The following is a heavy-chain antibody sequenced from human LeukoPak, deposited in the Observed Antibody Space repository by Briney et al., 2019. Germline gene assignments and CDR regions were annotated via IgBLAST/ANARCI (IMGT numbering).Heavy chain of an antibody. Sequence: PGGSLRLSCAASGFTFSSYGMTWVRQAPGKGLEWVGRIKSKTDGGTTDYAAPVKGRFTISRDDSKNTVYVEMNSLKAEDTAAYYCTTDGIAVAGHFWGQGTLVTVSS. V-gene: IGHV3-15*01. CDR1: GFTFSSYG. CDR3: TTDGIAVAGHF. D-gene: IGHD6-19*01. CDR2: IKSKTDGGTT. J-gene: IGHJ4*02.